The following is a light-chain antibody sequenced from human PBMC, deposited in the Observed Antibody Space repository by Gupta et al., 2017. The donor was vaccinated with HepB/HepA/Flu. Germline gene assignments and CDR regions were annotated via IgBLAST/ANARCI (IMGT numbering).Light chain of an antibody. CDR3: QQYINCPLVT. Sequence: EIVMTQSPATLSVSPGERVTLSCRASQSVTSYLAWYQRRPGQAPRVLIYGATTRATGVPARFSGSGSGTEFTLTISSRQSEDFAVYYCQQYINCPLVTFGRGTQVEIK. J-gene: IGKJ4*01. V-gene: IGKV3-15*01. CDR2: GAT. CDR1: QSVTSY.